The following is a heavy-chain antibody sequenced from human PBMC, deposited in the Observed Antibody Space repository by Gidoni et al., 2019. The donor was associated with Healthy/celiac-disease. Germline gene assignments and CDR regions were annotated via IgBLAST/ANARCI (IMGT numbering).Heavy chain of an antibody. CDR2: INHSGST. D-gene: IGHD5-18*01. CDR3: ARVRGNTAMVTPYFDY. J-gene: IGHJ4*02. CDR1: GGSFSGYY. Sequence: QVQLQQWGAGLLKPSETLSLTCAVYGGSFSGYYWSWIRQPPGKGLEWIGEINHSGSTNYNPSLKSRVTISVDTSKNQFSLKLSSVTAADTAVYYCARVRGNTAMVTPYFDYWGQGTLVTVSS. V-gene: IGHV4-34*01.